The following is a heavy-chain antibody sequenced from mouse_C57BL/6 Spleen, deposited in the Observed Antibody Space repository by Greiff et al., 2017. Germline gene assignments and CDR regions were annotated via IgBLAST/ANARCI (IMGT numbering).Heavy chain of an antibody. V-gene: IGHV5-4*03. Sequence: EVMLVESGGGLVKPGGSLKLSCAASGFTFSSYAMSWVRQTPEKRLEWVATISDGGSYTYYPDNAKNNLYLQMSHLKSEDTAMYYCARDYYGSSYDAMDYWGQGTSVTVSS. J-gene: IGHJ4*01. CDR2: ISDGGSYT. D-gene: IGHD1-1*01. CDR1: GFTFSSYA. CDR3: ARDYYGSSYDAMDY.